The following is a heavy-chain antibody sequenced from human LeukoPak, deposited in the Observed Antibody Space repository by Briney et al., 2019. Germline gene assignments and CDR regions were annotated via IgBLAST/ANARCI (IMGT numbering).Heavy chain of an antibody. V-gene: IGHV1-8*01. J-gene: IGHJ4*02. Sequence: GASVKVSCKASGYTFTSYDFNWLRQATGQRPEWMGWMSPNSGDTGYAQKFQDRVTMTRNTSISTAYMELSSLRSDGTAVYYCARGPPNWGYDYWGPGTLVTVSS. CDR1: GYTFTSYD. CDR2: MSPNSGDT. CDR3: ARGPPNWGYDY. D-gene: IGHD7-27*01.